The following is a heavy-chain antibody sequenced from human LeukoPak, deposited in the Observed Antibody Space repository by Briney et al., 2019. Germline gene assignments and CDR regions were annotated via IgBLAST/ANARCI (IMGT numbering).Heavy chain of an antibody. CDR2: IYTSGST. CDR3: ARGDYYDSSGDPYFDY. Sequence: SETLSLTCTVSGGSISTYYWSWIRQPAGKGLEWIGRIYTSGSTNYNPSLKSRVTMSVDTSKNQFSLKVSSVTAADTAVYYCARGDYYDSSGDPYFDYWGQGTLVTVSS. J-gene: IGHJ4*02. D-gene: IGHD3-22*01. CDR1: GGSISTYY. V-gene: IGHV4-4*07.